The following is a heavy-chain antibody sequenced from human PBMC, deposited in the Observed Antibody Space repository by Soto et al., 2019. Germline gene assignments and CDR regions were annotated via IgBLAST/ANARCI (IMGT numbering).Heavy chain of an antibody. V-gene: IGHV1-18*01. CDR2: ISAYNCNT. J-gene: IGHJ3*02. Sequence: GSVEVSCKASGYTFTSYGISWVGQAAGRGVEWMGWISAYNCNTNYAQKLQDRVTMSTDTSTSTAYMELRSLRSDDTAVYYCARYRYYYDTSGYSNQDSFDIWGQGTIVTVSS. CDR1: GYTFTSYG. CDR3: ARYRYYYDTSGYSNQDSFDI. D-gene: IGHD3-22*01.